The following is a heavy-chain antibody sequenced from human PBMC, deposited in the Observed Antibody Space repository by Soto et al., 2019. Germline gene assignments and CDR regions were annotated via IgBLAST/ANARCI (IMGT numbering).Heavy chain of an antibody. CDR2: IKSKTDGGTT. J-gene: IGHJ6*02. D-gene: IGHD4-4*01. CDR3: TTRPGVTTHINYYYYGMDV. V-gene: IGHV3-15*07. Sequence: GGSLRLSCAASGFTFSNAWMNWVRQAPGKGLEWVGRIKSKTDGGTTDYAAPVKGRFTISRDDSKNTLYLQMNSMKTEDTAVYYCTTRPGVTTHINYYYYGMDVWGQGTTVTVSS. CDR1: GFTFSNAW.